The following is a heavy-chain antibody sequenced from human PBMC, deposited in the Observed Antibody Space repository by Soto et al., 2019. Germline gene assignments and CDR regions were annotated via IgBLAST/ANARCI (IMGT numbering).Heavy chain of an antibody. CDR3: ARVHCRAGTCLAGLDF. J-gene: IGHJ6*02. CDR1: GDSVSSNGAC. Sequence: PSQTLSLTCVISGDSVSSNGACWNWIRQSPSRGLQWLGRIYYRSKWFHDYAASVESRMAINPDTSRNQFSLQLNYVTPEDTAVYYCARVHCRAGTCLAGLDFWGQGTMVIVYS. CDR2: IYYRSKWFH. D-gene: IGHD2-15*01. V-gene: IGHV6-1*01.